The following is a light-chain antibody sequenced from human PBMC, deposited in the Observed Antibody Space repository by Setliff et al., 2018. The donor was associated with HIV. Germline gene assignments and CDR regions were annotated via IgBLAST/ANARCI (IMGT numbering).Light chain of an antibody. CDR1: TSDVGGYNY. CDR2: DVT. Sequence: QSVLTQPASVSGSPGQSITISCTGTTSDVGGYNYVSWYQQHPGKAPKLMIYDVTNRPSGISDRFSGSKSANTASLTISGLQADDEADYYCSSYTSTSTRVFRTGTKATVL. CDR3: SSYTSTSTRV. V-gene: IGLV2-14*03. J-gene: IGLJ1*01.